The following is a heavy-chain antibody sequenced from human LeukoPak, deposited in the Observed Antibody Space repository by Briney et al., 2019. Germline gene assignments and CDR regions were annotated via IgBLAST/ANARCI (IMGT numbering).Heavy chain of an antibody. D-gene: IGHD3-3*01. CDR3: VKEPHYDFWSGYWVGPFDY. Sequence: GGSLRLSCAASGFXFSSYAMSWVRQAPGKGLEWVSAISGSGGSTYYADSVKGRFTISRDNSKNTLYLQMNSLRAEDTAVYYCVKEPHYDFWSGYWVGPFDYWGQGTLVTVSS. CDR1: GFXFSSYA. CDR2: ISGSGGST. V-gene: IGHV3-23*01. J-gene: IGHJ4*02.